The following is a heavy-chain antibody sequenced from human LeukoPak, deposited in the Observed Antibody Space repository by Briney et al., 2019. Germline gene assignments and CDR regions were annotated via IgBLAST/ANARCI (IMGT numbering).Heavy chain of an antibody. J-gene: IGHJ5*02. CDR2: IYYSGSS. CDR1: GGSISSYY. Sequence: SETLSLTCTVSGGSISSYYWSWIRQHPGKGLEWVGYIYYSGSSYYNPSLKSRVTISVDTSKNQFSLKLSSVTAADTAVYYCARVPRRDHYDSSGYFSVFDPWGQGTLVTVSS. CDR3: ARVPRRDHYDSSGYFSVFDP. V-gene: IGHV4-59*12. D-gene: IGHD3-22*01.